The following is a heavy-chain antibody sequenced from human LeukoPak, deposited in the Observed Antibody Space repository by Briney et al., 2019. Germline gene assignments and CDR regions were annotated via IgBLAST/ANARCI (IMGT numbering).Heavy chain of an antibody. CDR2: IIPIFGTA. Sequence: GASVKVSCKASGYTFTSYGISWVRQAPGQGLEWMGGIIPIFGTANYAQKFQGRVTITADESTSTAYMELSSLRSEDTAVYYCARDSVWGSYPPHGYYYYGMDVWGQGTTVTVSS. CDR3: ARDSVWGSYPPHGYYYYGMDV. J-gene: IGHJ6*02. CDR1: GYTFTSYG. D-gene: IGHD3-16*02. V-gene: IGHV1-69*13.